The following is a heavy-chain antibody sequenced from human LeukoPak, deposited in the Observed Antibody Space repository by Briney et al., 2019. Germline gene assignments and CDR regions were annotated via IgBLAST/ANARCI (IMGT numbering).Heavy chain of an antibody. CDR1: GYTFTSYG. V-gene: IGHV1-18*01. D-gene: IGHD3-3*01. Sequence: ASVKVSRKASGYTFTSYGISWVRQAPGQGLEWMGWISAYNGNTNYAQKLQGRVTMTTDTSTSTAYMELRSLRSDDTAVYYCARDNFWSGYPFYYYYYYMDVWGKGTTVTVSS. J-gene: IGHJ6*03. CDR3: ARDNFWSGYPFYYYYYYMDV. CDR2: ISAYNGNT.